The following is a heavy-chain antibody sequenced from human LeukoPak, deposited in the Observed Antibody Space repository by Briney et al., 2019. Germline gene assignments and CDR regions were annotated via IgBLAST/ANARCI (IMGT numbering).Heavy chain of an antibody. Sequence: GGSLRLSRAASGFTFSSYAMHWVRQAPGKGLEWVAVIPYDGSNKYYADSVKGRFTISRDNSKNTLYLQMNSLRAEDTAVYYCARDPDYGSGSYSRPLYYFDYWGQGTLVTVSS. D-gene: IGHD3-10*01. CDR2: IPYDGSNK. J-gene: IGHJ4*02. V-gene: IGHV3-30*04. CDR3: ARDPDYGSGSYSRPLYYFDY. CDR1: GFTFSSYA.